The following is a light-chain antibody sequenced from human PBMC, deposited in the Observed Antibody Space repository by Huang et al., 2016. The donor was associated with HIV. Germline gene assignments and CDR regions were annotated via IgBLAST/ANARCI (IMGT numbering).Light chain of an antibody. CDR2: KAA. J-gene: IGKJ1*01. CDR1: QTITWW. V-gene: IGKV1-5*03. Sequence: DIQMTQSPSTLSASIGDRVTITCRASQTITWWLAWYQQKPGNAPKVLIYKAASLERGVPSRFIGSGSGTEFTLTISSLQPDDFATYYCQQYNAYPWTFGQGTKVEI. CDR3: QQYNAYPWT.